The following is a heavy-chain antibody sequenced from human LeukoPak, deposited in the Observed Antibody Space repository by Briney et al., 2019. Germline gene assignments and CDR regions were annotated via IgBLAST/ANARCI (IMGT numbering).Heavy chain of an antibody. D-gene: IGHD3-10*01. CDR1: GYTVTELS. CDR2: IDPEDGET. CDR3: ATSYYYGSGSYYQEAFDI. J-gene: IGHJ3*02. V-gene: IGHV1-24*01. Sequence: ASVKVSCKVSGYTVTELSMHWVRQAPGKGLEWMGGIDPEDGETIYAQKFQGRVTMTEDTSTDTAYMELSSLRSEDTAVYYCATSYYYGSGSYYQEAFDIWGQATMVTVSS.